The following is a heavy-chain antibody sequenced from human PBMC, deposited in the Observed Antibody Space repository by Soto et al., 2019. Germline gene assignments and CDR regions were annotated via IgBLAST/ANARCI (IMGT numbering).Heavy chain of an antibody. J-gene: IGHJ6*02. CDR3: AKVSGYHYESSSYLYYYYGMDV. CDR2: IHTSGIT. V-gene: IGHV4-4*07. D-gene: IGHD3-22*01. CDR1: AGSISRDY. Sequence: SETLSLTCTVSAGSISRDYLSWIRQPAGKGLEWIVRIHTSGITKYNPSLKSRVTMSIDTSKNQFSLKLSSVTAADTAVYYCAKVSGYHYESSSYLYYYYGMDVWGQGTTVTVSS.